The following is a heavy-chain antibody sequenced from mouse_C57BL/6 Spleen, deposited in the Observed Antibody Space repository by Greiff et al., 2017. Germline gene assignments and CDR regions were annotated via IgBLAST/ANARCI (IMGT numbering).Heavy chain of an antibody. D-gene: IGHD2-5*01. V-gene: IGHV1-82*01. J-gene: IGHJ1*03. Sequence: QVQLQQSGPELVKPGASVKISCKASGYAFSSSWMNWVKQRPGTGLEWIGRLYPGDGDTNYNGKFKGKATLTADKSSSTAYMQLSSLTSEDSAVYFCARSGYSNYGYWYFDVWGTGTTVTVSS. CDR3: ARSGYSNYGYWYFDV. CDR1: GYAFSSSW. CDR2: LYPGDGDT.